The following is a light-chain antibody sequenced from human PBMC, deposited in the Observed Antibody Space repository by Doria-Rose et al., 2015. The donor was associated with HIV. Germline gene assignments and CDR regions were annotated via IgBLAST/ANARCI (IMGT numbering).Light chain of an antibody. CDR3: HQYGTSWM. J-gene: IGKJ1*01. CDR2: DGS. Sequence: EIVMTQSPGTLSLSPGERATLSCRASQSFSSTYLAWYQQKPGQAPSLLIYDGSTRATGIPDGFSASGSGTDFTLTINRLEPEDFALYYCHQYGTSWMFGQGTKVEI. V-gene: IGKV3-20*01. CDR1: QSFSSTY.